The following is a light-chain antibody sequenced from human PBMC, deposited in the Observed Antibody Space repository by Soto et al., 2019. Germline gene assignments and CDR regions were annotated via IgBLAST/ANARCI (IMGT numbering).Light chain of an antibody. CDR1: SSDVGGYNY. Sequence: QSVLTQPPSASGSPGQSVTISCVGTSSDVGGYNYVSWYQQYPGKVPKLMIYEVSERPSGVPDRFSGSKSGNTAFLTVSGLQAEDEADYYCLSYADTAYVFGTGTKLTVL. CDR3: LSYADTAYV. V-gene: IGLV2-8*01. J-gene: IGLJ1*01. CDR2: EVS.